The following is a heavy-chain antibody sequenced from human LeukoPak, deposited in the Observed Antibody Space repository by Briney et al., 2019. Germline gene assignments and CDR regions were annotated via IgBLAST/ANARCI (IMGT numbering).Heavy chain of an antibody. V-gene: IGHV3-53*01. Sequence: GGSLRLSCAASGFTVSSNYMSWVRHPPGKGLEWVSVIYGGGTTYYADSVKGRFTTSRDNSKNTLYLQMNSLRAEDTAVYYCAKDSVYRYSGSYWTDLYYFDYWGQGTLVTVSS. CDR3: AKDSVYRYSGSYWTDLYYFDY. CDR1: GFTVSSNY. D-gene: IGHD1-26*01. CDR2: IYGGGTT. J-gene: IGHJ4*02.